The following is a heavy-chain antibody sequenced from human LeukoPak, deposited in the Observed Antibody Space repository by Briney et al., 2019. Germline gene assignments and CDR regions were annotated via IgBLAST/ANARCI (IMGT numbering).Heavy chain of an antibody. CDR2: INPNSGGT. D-gene: IGHD3-10*01. CDR3: ARARGGGSGSYYDY. V-gene: IGHV1-2*06. Sequence: ASVKVSCKASGYTFTGYYMHWVRQAPGQGLEWMGRINPNSGGTNYAQEFQGRVTMTRDTSTSSVSMELSSLRSEDTAVYYCARARGGGSGSYYDYWGQGTLVTVSS. J-gene: IGHJ4*02. CDR1: GYTFTGYY.